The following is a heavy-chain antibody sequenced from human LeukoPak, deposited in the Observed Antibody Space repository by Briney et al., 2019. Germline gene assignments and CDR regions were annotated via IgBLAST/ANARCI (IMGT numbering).Heavy chain of an antibody. CDR3: ARIPSEYYYYGMDV. D-gene: IGHD2-2*02. Sequence: SVKASCKASGGTFSSYAISWVRQAPGQGLEWMGGIIPIFGTANYAQKSQGRVTITADESTSTAYMELSSLRSEDTAVYYCARIPSEYYYYGMDVWGQGTTVTVSS. CDR2: IIPIFGTA. CDR1: GGTFSSYA. J-gene: IGHJ6*02. V-gene: IGHV1-69*13.